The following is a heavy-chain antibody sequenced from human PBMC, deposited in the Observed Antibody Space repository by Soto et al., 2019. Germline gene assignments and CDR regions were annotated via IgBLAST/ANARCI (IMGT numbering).Heavy chain of an antibody. Sequence: EVQLEESGGGLIQPGGSLRLSCAASGFTVSSNYMSWVRQAPGKGLEWVSVIYSGGGTYYADSVKGRFTISRDNSENTLNLQMNSLRAEDTAVYYCTGDSSSSPYYYGMDVCGQGTTVSVSS. V-gene: IGHV3-53*01. D-gene: IGHD6-6*01. CDR3: TGDSSSSPYYYGMDV. J-gene: IGHJ6*02. CDR1: GFTVSSNY. CDR2: IYSGGGT.